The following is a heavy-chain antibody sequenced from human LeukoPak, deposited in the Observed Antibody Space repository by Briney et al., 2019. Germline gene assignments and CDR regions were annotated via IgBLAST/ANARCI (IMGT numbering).Heavy chain of an antibody. D-gene: IGHD5-12*01. V-gene: IGHV3-21*01. J-gene: IGHJ3*02. CDR3: ARGLGPDDAFDI. CDR2: ISSSSSYI. CDR1: GFTFSSYS. Sequence: GGSLRLSCAASGFTFSSYSMNWVRQPPGKGLEWVSSISSSSSYIYYADSVKGRFTISRDNAKNSLYLQMNSLRAEDTAVYYCARGLGPDDAFDIWGQGTMVTVSS.